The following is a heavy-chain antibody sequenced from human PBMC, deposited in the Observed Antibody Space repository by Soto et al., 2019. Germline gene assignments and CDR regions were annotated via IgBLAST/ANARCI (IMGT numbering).Heavy chain of an antibody. CDR2: IYYSGST. V-gene: IGHV4-30-4*01. CDR1: GGSISSGDYY. D-gene: IGHD2-15*01. J-gene: IGHJ4*02. CDR3: ASVGRKAGPFGY. Sequence: SETLSLTCTVSGGSISSGDYYWSWIRQPPGKGLEWIGYIYYSGSTYYNPSLKSRVTISVDTSKNQFSLKLSSVTAADTAVYYCASVGRKAGPFGYWGQGTLVTVSS.